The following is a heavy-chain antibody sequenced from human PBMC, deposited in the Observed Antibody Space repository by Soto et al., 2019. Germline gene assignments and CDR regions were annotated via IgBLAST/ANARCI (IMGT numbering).Heavy chain of an antibody. V-gene: IGHV3-72*01. CDR2: TRNKASSYTP. Sequence: PGGSLRLSCAGSEFTFSDYYMDWVRQVPGKGLEWVGRTRNKASSYTPEYAPSVKGRFTISRDESQDSMYLQMDSLKTEDTAVYYCARDTGGIYDDWGQGALVTVSS. CDR1: EFTFSDYY. J-gene: IGHJ4*02. CDR3: ARDTGGIYDD. D-gene: IGHD3-16*01.